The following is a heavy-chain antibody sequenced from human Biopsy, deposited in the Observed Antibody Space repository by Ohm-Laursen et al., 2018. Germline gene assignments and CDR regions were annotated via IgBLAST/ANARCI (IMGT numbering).Heavy chain of an antibody. J-gene: IGHJ3*02. Sequence: SQTLSLTCSVSGGSFSGYYWSWIRQPPGKGLEWIGYIYFTGSTNYNPSLKSRVTISVDTSKNQFSLKLSSVAAADTAIYYCAREAIGVATAFDIWGQGTMVTVSS. CDR3: AREAIGVATAFDI. V-gene: IGHV4-59*01. CDR2: IYFTGST. D-gene: IGHD5-12*01. CDR1: GGSFSGYY.